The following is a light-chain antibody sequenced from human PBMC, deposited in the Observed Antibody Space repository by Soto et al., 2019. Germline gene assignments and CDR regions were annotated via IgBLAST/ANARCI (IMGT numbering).Light chain of an antibody. CDR3: QQYSSVLVT. CDR2: DAS. J-gene: IGKJ5*01. V-gene: IGKV1-5*01. Sequence: DIKMTQSPSTLSASVGDRVTITCRASQTVSYWLAWYQQKPGKAPKLLIYDASTLENSVPSRFTGSRSGTDFTLTISSLQPDDFATYYCQQYSSVLVTFGQGTRLEIK. CDR1: QTVSYW.